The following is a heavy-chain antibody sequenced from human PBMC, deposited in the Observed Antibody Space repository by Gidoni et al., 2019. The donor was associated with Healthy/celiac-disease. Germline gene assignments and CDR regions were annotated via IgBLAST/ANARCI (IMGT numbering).Heavy chain of an antibody. V-gene: IGHV3-23*01. D-gene: IGHD4-17*01. CDR1: GFTFSSYA. Sequence: EVQLLESGGGLVQRGGSLRRSCAAAGFTFSSYAMSWVRQAPGKGLEGGSAISGVVGSTSYADSVKGRFTISRDNSKTTLYLQMNILRAEDTAVYYCAKGDHLGLRPFDYWGQGTLVTVSS. CDR2: ISGVVGST. CDR3: AKGDHLGLRPFDY. J-gene: IGHJ4*02.